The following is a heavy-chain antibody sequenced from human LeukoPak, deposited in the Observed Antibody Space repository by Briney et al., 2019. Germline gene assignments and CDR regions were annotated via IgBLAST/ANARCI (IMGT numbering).Heavy chain of an antibody. D-gene: IGHD3-22*01. CDR3: ARCSPGDSSNFYAVLQY. CDR1: GGTFSSYA. CDR2: IIPVFGTT. J-gene: IGHJ4*02. Sequence: SVKVSCKASGGTFSSYAVSWMRLTPGQGLEWLGGIIPVFGTTTYAQKFQAKVTMTADKSTNTAYLEISSLTSDDTAVYYCARCSPGDSSNFYAVLQYWGQGTQVTVST. V-gene: IGHV1-69*06.